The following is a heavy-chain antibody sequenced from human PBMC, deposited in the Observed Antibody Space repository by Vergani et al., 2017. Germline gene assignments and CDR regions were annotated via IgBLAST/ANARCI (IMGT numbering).Heavy chain of an antibody. CDR3: ARHTTYTDS. D-gene: IGHD1-1*01. Sequence: EVALVQSGPEMRKPGESLKISCKGSEYSFDQYWIGWVRQMPGKGLEWMGIIYPADSDTRYRPSFQGQVTISADKSISTAFLQWDSLKASDTALYYCARHTTYTDSWGQGTLVTVSS. CDR2: IYPADSDT. J-gene: IGHJ4*02. V-gene: IGHV5-51*01. CDR1: EYSFDQYW.